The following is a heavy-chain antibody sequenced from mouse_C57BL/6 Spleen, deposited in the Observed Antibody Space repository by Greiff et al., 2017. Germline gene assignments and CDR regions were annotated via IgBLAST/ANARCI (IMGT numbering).Heavy chain of an antibody. CDR3: ARGYYGSSTGYFDY. D-gene: IGHD1-1*01. CDR2: IDPSDSYT. V-gene: IGHV1-69*01. Sequence: QVQLQQPGAELVMPGASVKLSCKASGYTFTSYWMHWVKQRPGQGLEWIGEIDPSDSYTNYNQKFKGKSTLTVDKSSSTAYMQLSSLTSEDSAVYYCARGYYGSSTGYFDYCCQGTTLTVSS. J-gene: IGHJ2*01. CDR1: GYTFTSYW.